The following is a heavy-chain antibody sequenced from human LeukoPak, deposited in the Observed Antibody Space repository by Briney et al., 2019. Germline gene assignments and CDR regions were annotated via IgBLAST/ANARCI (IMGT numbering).Heavy chain of an antibody. CDR2: IKQDGSDK. J-gene: IGHJ4*02. V-gene: IGHV3-7*01. D-gene: IGHD3-22*01. CDR3: ARVGDTSGYLIYSFDY. CDR1: GFTFSNNW. Sequence: PGGSLRLSCAASGFTFSNNWMSWVRQAPGKGLEWVANIKQDGSDKYYVDSVKGRFTISRDNAKNSLYLQMNSLRAEDTAVYYCARVGDTSGYLIYSFDYWGQGTLVTVSS.